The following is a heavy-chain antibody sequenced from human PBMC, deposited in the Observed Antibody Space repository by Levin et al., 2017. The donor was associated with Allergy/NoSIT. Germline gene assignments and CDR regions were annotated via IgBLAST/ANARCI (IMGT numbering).Heavy chain of an antibody. D-gene: IGHD6-19*01. J-gene: IGHJ6*02. Sequence: SQTLSLTCAISGDSVSSNSAAWNWIRQSPSRGLEWLGRTYYRSKWYNDYAVSVKSRITINPDTSKNQFSLQLNSVTPEDTAVYYCAGGYSSGWVDPYYYYGMDVWGQGTTVTVSS. V-gene: IGHV6-1*01. CDR3: AGGYSSGWVDPYYYYGMDV. CDR1: GDSVSSNSAA. CDR2: TYYRSKWYN.